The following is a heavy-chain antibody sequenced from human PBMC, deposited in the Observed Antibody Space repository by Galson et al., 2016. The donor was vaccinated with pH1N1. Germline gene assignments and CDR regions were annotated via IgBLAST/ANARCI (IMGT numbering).Heavy chain of an antibody. D-gene: IGHD3-10*01. J-gene: IGHJ5*02. CDR1: GGSISSGGYY. V-gene: IGHV4-61*02. Sequence: TLSLTCTVSGGSISSGGYYWSWIRQPAGKGLEWIGRIYTSGSTNYNPSLKSRVTIPVGTSKNQFSLKLSSVTAADTAVYYCARDVDFGELGKWFDPWGQGTLVTVSS. CDR3: ARDVDFGELGKWFDP. CDR2: IYTSGST.